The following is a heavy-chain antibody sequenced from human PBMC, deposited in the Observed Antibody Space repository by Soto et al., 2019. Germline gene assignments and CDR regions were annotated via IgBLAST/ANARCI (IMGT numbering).Heavy chain of an antibody. D-gene: IGHD3-10*01. CDR3: AKDGRITMVRGFDY. V-gene: IGHV3-23*01. J-gene: IGHJ4*02. CDR1: GFTFSSYA. Sequence: GGSLRLSCAASGFTFSSYAMSWVRQAPGKGLEWVSAISGSGGSTYYADSVKGRFTISRDNSKNTLCLQMNSLRAEDTAVYYCAKDGRITMVRGFDYWGQGTLVTVSS. CDR2: ISGSGGST.